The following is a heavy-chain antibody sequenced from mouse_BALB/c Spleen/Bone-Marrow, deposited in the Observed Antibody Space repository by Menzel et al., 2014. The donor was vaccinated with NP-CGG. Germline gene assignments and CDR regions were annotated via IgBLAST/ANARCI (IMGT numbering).Heavy chain of an antibody. Sequence: QVQLQQSGPELVKPGASVKISCKASGYAFSSSWMNWVKQRPGQGLEWIGRIYPGDGDTNYNGKFKGKATLTADKSSSTAYIPLSSLTPGDSAVYFCATTGTGAYWGQGTLVTVSA. CDR2: IYPGDGDT. J-gene: IGHJ3*01. CDR3: ATTGTGAY. V-gene: IGHV1-82*01. CDR1: GYAFSSSW. D-gene: IGHD4-1*01.